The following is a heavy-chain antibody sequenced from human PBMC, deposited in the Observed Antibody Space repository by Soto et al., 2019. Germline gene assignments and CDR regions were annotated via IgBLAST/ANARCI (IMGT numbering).Heavy chain of an antibody. V-gene: IGHV3-11*01. Sequence: QVQLVESGGGLVKPGGSLRLCCAASGFTFSDYYMSWIRQAPGKGLEWVSYISTSGSTIYYADSVKGRFTISRDSAKNSLYLQMNSLTAEDTAVYYCARDDIAVAGISTYYYYGMDVWGQGTTVTVSS. J-gene: IGHJ6*02. D-gene: IGHD6-19*01. CDR3: ARDDIAVAGISTYYYYGMDV. CDR2: ISTSGSTI. CDR1: GFTFSDYY.